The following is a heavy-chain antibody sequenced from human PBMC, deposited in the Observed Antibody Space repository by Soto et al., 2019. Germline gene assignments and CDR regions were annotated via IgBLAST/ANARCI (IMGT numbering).Heavy chain of an antibody. CDR2: INPMGGST. D-gene: IGHD6-13*01. CDR1: GYTFINYY. CDR3: ARDLAAGDL. J-gene: IGHJ5*02. Sequence: QEQLVQSGAEVKEPGASVKVSCKASGYTFINYYIHWGRQAPGQGLEWMAIINPMGGSTNYAQEFQGRVTLTSDTSTSTVYMELSSLRCEDTALFYCARDLAAGDLWGQGTLVTVSS. V-gene: IGHV1-46*01.